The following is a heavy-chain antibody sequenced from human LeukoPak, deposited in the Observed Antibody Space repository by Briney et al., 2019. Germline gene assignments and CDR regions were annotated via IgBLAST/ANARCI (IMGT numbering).Heavy chain of an antibody. CDR3: ARDLYYGSGSYHNFDY. D-gene: IGHD3-10*01. Sequence: SVKVSCKASGGTFSSYAIGWVRQAPGQGLEWMGGSIPIFGTANYAQKFQGRVTITADKSTSTAYMGLSSLRSEDTAVYYCARDLYYGSGSYHNFDYWGQGTLVTVSS. V-gene: IGHV1-69*06. J-gene: IGHJ4*02. CDR2: SIPIFGTA. CDR1: GGTFSSYA.